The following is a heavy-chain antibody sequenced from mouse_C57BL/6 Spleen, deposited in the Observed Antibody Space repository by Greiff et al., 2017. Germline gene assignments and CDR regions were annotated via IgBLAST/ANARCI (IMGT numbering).Heavy chain of an antibody. V-gene: IGHV7-3*01. CDR1: GFTFTDYY. J-gene: IGHJ2*01. CDR2: IRNKANGYTT. CDR3: ARLDYSYFDY. D-gene: IGHD1-1*01. Sequence: EVKLVESGGGLVQPGGSLSLSCAASGFTFTDYYMSWVRQPPGKALEWLGFIRNKANGYTTEYSASVKGRFTISRDNSQSILYLQMNALRAEDSATYYCARLDYSYFDYWGQGTTLTVSS.